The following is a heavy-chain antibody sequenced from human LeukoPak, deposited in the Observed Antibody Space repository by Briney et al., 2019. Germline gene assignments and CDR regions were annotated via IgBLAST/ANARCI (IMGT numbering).Heavy chain of an antibody. Sequence: ASVTVSFTSSVYTFTIYGITWVRLAPGQGLEWMGWISVYNGNTNYAQKLQGRVTMTTDTPTSTAYMELRSLRSDDTAIYYCARDREAAGQKLTDYWGQGTLVTVSS. CDR3: ARDREAAGQKLTDY. J-gene: IGHJ4*02. CDR1: VYTFTIYG. D-gene: IGHD6-13*01. V-gene: IGHV1-18*01. CDR2: ISVYNGNT.